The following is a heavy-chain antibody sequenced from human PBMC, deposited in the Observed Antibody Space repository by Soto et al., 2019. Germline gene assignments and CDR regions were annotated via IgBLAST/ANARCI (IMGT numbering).Heavy chain of an antibody. CDR1: GYSISSGYY. J-gene: IGHJ4*02. D-gene: IGHD1-7*01. V-gene: IGHV4-38-2*01. CDR2: IYHSGST. Sequence: PSETLSLTCAVSGYSISSGYYWGWIRQPPGEGLEWIGSIYHSGSTYYNPSLKSRVTISVDTSKNQFSLKLSSVTAADTAVYYCARVRDWNYYLFDYWGQGTLVTVFS. CDR3: ARVRDWNYYLFDY.